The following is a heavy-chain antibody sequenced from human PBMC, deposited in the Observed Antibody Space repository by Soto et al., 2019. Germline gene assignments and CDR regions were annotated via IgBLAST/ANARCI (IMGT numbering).Heavy chain of an antibody. Sequence: GGSLRLSCAASGFTFSSYWMSWVRQAPGKGLEWVANIKQDGSEKYYVDSVKGRFTISRDNAKNSLYLQMNSLRAEDTAVYYCARNLYSSSRWRPMYPVVNEPQKTSIYYYHYMDVWGKGTTVTVSS. J-gene: IGHJ6*03. CDR3: ARNLYSSSRWRPMYPVVNEPQKTSIYYYHYMDV. CDR2: IKQDGSEK. V-gene: IGHV3-7*01. D-gene: IGHD6-6*01. CDR1: GFTFSSYW.